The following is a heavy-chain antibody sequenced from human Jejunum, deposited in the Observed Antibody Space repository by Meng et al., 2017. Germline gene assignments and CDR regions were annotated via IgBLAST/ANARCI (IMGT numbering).Heavy chain of an antibody. Sequence: ASVTVSCKASGFVFPSYGFTWLRQAPGQGLEGMGWISTYSGNTDYAQNLQGRVTMTTDTTTNTAYMELTDLTSDDTALHYCARGSTDTSNDYFNMWGQGTMVTVSS. CDR1: GFVFPSYG. CDR3: ARGSTDTSNDYFNM. D-gene: IGHD3-16*01. CDR2: ISTYSGNT. V-gene: IGHV1-18*01. J-gene: IGHJ3*02.